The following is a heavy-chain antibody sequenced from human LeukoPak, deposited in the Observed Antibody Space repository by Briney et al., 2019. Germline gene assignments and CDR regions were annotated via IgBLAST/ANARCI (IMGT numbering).Heavy chain of an antibody. V-gene: IGHV3-49*03. Sequence: GGSMSHSCTDSGFTFGGYLMSWCRQAPGKGLEWIGFISGGTTEYAASVKGRFTISRDDSTSIAYLQMNSLTTEDTAVYYCSRGSGWLSVYWGQGTLVTVSS. CDR1: GFTFGGYL. J-gene: IGHJ4*02. D-gene: IGHD6-19*01. CDR2: ISGGTT. CDR3: SRGSGWLSVY.